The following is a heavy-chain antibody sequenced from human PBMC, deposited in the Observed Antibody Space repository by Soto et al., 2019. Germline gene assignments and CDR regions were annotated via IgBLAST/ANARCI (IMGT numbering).Heavy chain of an antibody. CDR1: GYSFSSSW. V-gene: IGHV5-51*01. D-gene: IGHD6-13*01. CDR2: IDPNDSQT. Sequence: GESLKISCQASGYSFSSSWIGWVRQMPGKGLEWMGIIDPNDSQTIYSPSFQGQVTISADKSIDTAYLQWSSLKTSDTAMYYCARHAGNSWKGDYFDYWGQGALVTVSS. CDR3: ARHAGNSWKGDYFDY. J-gene: IGHJ4*02.